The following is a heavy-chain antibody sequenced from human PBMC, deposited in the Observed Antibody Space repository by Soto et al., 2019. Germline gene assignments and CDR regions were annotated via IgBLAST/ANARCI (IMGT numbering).Heavy chain of an antibody. CDR3: AKDPPWTVGPLAMDV. V-gene: IGHV3-23*01. J-gene: IGHJ6*02. D-gene: IGHD2-2*01. CDR2: FSGSGGNI. CDR1: GFTFSTHA. Sequence: EVQLLESGGGLVQPGGSLRLSCVASGFTFSTHAMSWVRQAPGKGLEWVSTFSGSGGNIYYAESVKGRLTISRDGSKNTLYLQMNSLRVEDTAVYYCAKDPPWTVGPLAMDVWGQGTTVTVSS.